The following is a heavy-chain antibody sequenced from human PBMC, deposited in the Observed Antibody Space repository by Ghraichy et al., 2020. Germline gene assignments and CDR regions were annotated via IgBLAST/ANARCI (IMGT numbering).Heavy chain of an antibody. Sequence: ASVKVSCKASGYTFTGYYMHWVRQAPGQGLEWMGRINPNSGGTNYAQKFQGRVTMTRDTSISTAYMELSRLRSDDTAVYYCASPVRYNWNYGENDAFDIWGQGTMVTVSS. V-gene: IGHV1-2*06. CDR2: INPNSGGT. D-gene: IGHD1-7*01. J-gene: IGHJ3*02. CDR1: GYTFTGYY. CDR3: ASPVRYNWNYGENDAFDI.